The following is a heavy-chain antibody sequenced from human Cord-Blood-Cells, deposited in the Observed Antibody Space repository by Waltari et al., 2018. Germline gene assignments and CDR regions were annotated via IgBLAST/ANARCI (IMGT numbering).Heavy chain of an antibody. CDR3: AKVSPPYCTNGVCYAFDI. Sequence: EVQLLESGGGLVQPGGSLRLSCAASGFTFSSYAMSWVRQAPGKGLEGVAAISGCGGSTYYADSVKGRFTSSRDNSKNTLYLQMNSLRAEDTAVYYCAKVSPPYCTNGVCYAFDIWGQGTMVTVSS. J-gene: IGHJ3*02. D-gene: IGHD2-8*01. CDR2: ISGCGGST. CDR1: GFTFSSYA. V-gene: IGHV3-23*01.